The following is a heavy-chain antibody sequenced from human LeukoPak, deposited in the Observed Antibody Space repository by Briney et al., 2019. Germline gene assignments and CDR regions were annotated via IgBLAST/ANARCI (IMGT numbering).Heavy chain of an antibody. V-gene: IGHV3-48*01. J-gene: IGHJ4*02. D-gene: IGHD3-22*01. CDR3: ARSDYYDSSGYEGFDY. CDR2: ISSSSSTI. Sequence: PGRSLRLSCAASGFTFSSYAMHWVRQAPGKGLEWVSYISSSSSTIYYADSVKGRFTISRDNAKNSLYLQMNSLRAEDTAVYYCARSDYYDSSGYEGFDYWGQGTLATVSS. CDR1: GFTFSSYA.